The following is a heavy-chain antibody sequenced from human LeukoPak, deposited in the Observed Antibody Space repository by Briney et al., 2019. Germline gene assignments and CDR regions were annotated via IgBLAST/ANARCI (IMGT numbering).Heavy chain of an antibody. CDR1: GGSFSGYY. Sequence: SETLSLTCAVYGGSFSGYYWSWIRQPPGEGLEWIGEINHSGSTNYNPSLKSRVTISVDTSKNQFSLKLSSVTAADTAVYYCARGPHYDILTGPKYYFDYWGQGTLVTVSS. V-gene: IGHV4-34*01. D-gene: IGHD3-9*01. J-gene: IGHJ4*02. CDR3: ARGPHYDILTGPKYYFDY. CDR2: INHSGST.